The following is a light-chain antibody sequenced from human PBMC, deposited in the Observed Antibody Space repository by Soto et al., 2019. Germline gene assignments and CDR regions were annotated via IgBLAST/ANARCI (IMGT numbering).Light chain of an antibody. V-gene: IGKV3-20*01. J-gene: IGKJ1*01. CDR3: QQYGNSPQT. CDR1: QSVSSSY. CDR2: GAS. Sequence: EIVLTQSPCTLSLSPWERSRLSCRSSQSVSSSYLAWYQQKPGQAPRLLIYGASSRATGIPNRFSGSGSGTDFTLTISRLEPEDFAVYYCQQYGNSPQTFGQGTKVDIK.